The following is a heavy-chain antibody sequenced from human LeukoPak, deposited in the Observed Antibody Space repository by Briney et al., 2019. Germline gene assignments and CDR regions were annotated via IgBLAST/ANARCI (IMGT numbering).Heavy chain of an antibody. Sequence: PGGSLRLSCAASGFTFSSYAMSWVRQAPGKGLEWVANIKQDGSEKYYVDSVKGRFTISRDNAKNSLYLQMNSLRAEDTAVYYCARRDGDRQFDYWGQGTLVTVSS. J-gene: IGHJ4*02. CDR1: GFTFSSYA. D-gene: IGHD5-24*01. V-gene: IGHV3-7*01. CDR3: ARRDGDRQFDY. CDR2: IKQDGSEK.